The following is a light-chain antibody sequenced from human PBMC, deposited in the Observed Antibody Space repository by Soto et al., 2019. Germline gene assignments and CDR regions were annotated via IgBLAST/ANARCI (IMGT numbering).Light chain of an antibody. CDR1: NFGRKI. V-gene: IGLV3-21*04. CDR2: YDS. J-gene: IGLJ2*01. Sequence: SCELTQPPSVSGAPGKTARITFGGNNFGRKIVHWYQQKPRQAPVLVIYYDSDRPSGIPERFSCSNPENTATLTIIRVEAGDEADYYCQVWNSSSDLGVFGGGTKLTVL. CDR3: QVWNSSSDLGV.